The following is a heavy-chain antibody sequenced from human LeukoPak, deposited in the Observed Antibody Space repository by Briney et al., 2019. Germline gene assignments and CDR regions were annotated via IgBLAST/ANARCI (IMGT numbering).Heavy chain of an antibody. D-gene: IGHD1-26*01. V-gene: IGHV3-30*18. J-gene: IGHJ4*02. CDR3: AKDRALHNGIDY. CDR1: GFTFSSYG. Sequence: GGSLRLSCAASGFTFSSYGMHWVRQAPGKGLEWVAAISYDGSNKYYADSVKGRFTISRDNSKNTLYLQMNSLRAEDTAVYYCAKDRALHNGIDYWGQGTLVTVSS. CDR2: ISYDGSNK.